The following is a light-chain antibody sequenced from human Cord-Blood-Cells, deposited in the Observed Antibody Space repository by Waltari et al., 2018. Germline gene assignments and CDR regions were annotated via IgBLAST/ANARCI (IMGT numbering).Light chain of an antibody. CDR3: QQYDNLPLT. J-gene: IGKJ5*01. CDR2: DAS. Sequence: DIQMTPSPSSLSASVGDRVNITCQASQDINNYLNWYQQKPGKAPKPLIYDASNLEIGVPSRFSGSGSGTDFTFTISSLQPEDIATYYCQQYDNLPLTFGQGTRLEIK. V-gene: IGKV1-33*01. CDR1: QDINNY.